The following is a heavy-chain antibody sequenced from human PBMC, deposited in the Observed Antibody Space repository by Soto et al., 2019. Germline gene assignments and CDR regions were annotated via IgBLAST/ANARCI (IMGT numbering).Heavy chain of an antibody. V-gene: IGHV4-34*01. CDR1: GGSFSGYY. D-gene: IGHD5-12*01. Sequence: SETLSLTCAVYGGSFSGYYWSWIRQPPGKGLEWIGEIDHSGYTKYNPSLKSRVTISGDMSKNQFSLKLSSVTAADTAVYYCARDGGRFGYSGSYRLDSWGQGTLVTVYS. CDR2: IDHSGYT. J-gene: IGHJ4*02. CDR3: ARDGGRFGYSGSYRLDS.